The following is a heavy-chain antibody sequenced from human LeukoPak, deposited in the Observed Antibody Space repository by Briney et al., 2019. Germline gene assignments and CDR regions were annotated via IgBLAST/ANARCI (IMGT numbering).Heavy chain of an antibody. V-gene: IGHV4-4*02. CDR3: ASRGRAPMVWEYYFDY. Sequence: NPSGTLSLTCAVSGGSISSSNWWRWVRQPPGKGLEWIGEIYHSGSTNYNPSLKSRVTISVDKSKNQFSLKLSSVTAADTAAYYCASRGRAPMVWEYYFDYWGQGTLVTVSS. CDR2: IYHSGST. D-gene: IGHD3-10*02. J-gene: IGHJ4*02. CDR1: GGSISSSNW.